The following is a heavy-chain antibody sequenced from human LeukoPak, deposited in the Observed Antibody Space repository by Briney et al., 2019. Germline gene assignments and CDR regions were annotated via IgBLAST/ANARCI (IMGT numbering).Heavy chain of an antibody. CDR1: GFTFSSYS. J-gene: IGHJ3*02. V-gene: IGHV3-30*04. CDR2: ISYDGSNK. Sequence: PGGSLRLSCAASGFTFSSYSMQWVRQAPGKGLEWVAVISYDGSNKYYADSVKGRFTISRDNSKNTLYLQMNSLRAEDTAVYYCAKDFPASGWGLDAFDIWGQGTMVTVSS. CDR3: AKDFPASGWGLDAFDI. D-gene: IGHD6-19*01.